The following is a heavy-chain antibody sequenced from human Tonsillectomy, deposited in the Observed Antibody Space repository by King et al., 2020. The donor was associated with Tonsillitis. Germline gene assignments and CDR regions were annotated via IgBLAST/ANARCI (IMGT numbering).Heavy chain of an antibody. V-gene: IGHV4-38-2*01. CDR2: IYHSGST. CDR3: ARGALAITMVREVIINNQGYFQH. J-gene: IGHJ1*01. D-gene: IGHD3-10*01. CDR1: GYSISSGYY. Sequence: QLQESGPGLVKPSETLSLTCAVSGYSISSGYYWGWIRQPPGKGLEWIGSIYHSGSTYYNPSLKSRVTISVDTSKNQFSLNLSSVTAADTAVYYCARGALAITMVREVIINNQGYFQHWGQGTLVTVSS.